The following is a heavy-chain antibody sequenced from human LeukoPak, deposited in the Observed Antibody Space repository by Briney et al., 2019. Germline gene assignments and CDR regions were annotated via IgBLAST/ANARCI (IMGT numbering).Heavy chain of an antibody. V-gene: IGHV3-53*01. CDR2: IYSGGNT. Sequence: PGGSLRLSCAVSGFIVSSDYMSWVRQAPGKGLEWVSVIYSGGNTYYADSVKGRFTISRDTSKNTLYLQMNSLRAEDTAVYYCAKAGYCSSTSCYRNHGMDVWGQGTTVTAFS. CDR3: AKAGYCSSTSCYRNHGMDV. D-gene: IGHD2-2*02. CDR1: GFIVSSDY. J-gene: IGHJ6*02.